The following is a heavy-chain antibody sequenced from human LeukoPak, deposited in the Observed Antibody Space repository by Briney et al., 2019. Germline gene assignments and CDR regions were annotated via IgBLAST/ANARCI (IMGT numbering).Heavy chain of an antibody. CDR1: GFTFSSYS. Sequence: GGSLRLSCAASGFTFSSYSMNWVRQAPGKGLEWVSSISSSSSYIYYADSVKGRFTISRDNAKNSLYLQMNSLRAEDTAVYYCARGGSNGNYMDVWGKGTTVTVSS. D-gene: IGHD1-26*01. V-gene: IGHV3-21*01. CDR2: ISSSSSYI. J-gene: IGHJ6*03. CDR3: ARGGSNGNYMDV.